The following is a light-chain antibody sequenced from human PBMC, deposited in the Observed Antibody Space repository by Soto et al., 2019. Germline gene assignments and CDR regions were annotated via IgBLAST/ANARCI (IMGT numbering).Light chain of an antibody. Sequence: EIVLRQSPDTLSLSLGERATLSCRASQNINTYLVWYQQKPGQAPRLLIYDASKRATGTPDRFSGSGSGTDFTLTISSLAPEDSALYYCQQRLSWPRVFGRGTKVQIK. J-gene: IGKJ4*01. CDR1: QNINTY. CDR3: QQRLSWPRV. CDR2: DAS. V-gene: IGKV3-11*01.